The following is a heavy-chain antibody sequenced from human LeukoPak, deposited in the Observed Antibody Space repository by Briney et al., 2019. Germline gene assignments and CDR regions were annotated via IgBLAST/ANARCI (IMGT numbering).Heavy chain of an antibody. CDR2: ISGSGGRT. J-gene: IGHJ4*02. CDR1: GVAFNSYA. Sequence: GSLLLSSSAAGVAFNSYAMSWFRRAPGKGLEGVSGISGSGGRTYYADSVKGRFTISRDNAKNSLYLQMNSLRAEDTALYHCARGSYYSRSWPYRFDNWGQGPLVTVSS. CDR3: ARGSYYSRSWPYRFDN. D-gene: IGHD6-13*01. V-gene: IGHV3-23*01.